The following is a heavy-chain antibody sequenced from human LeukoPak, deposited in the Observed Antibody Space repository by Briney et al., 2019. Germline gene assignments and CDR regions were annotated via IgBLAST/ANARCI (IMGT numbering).Heavy chain of an antibody. CDR3: ARGFGSSGYYSLVAY. J-gene: IGHJ4*02. CDR2: IYHSGST. CDR1: GYSIRSGYY. Sequence: PSETLSLTYTVSGYSIRSGYYWGWIRQPPGKGLEWIGSIYHSGSTNYNPSLKSRVTISVDTSKNQFSLKLSSVTAADTAVYYCARGFGSSGYYSLVAYWGQGTLVTVSS. D-gene: IGHD3-22*01. V-gene: IGHV4-38-2*02.